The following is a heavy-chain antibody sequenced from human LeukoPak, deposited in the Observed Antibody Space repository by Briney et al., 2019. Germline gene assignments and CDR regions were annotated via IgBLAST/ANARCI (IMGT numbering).Heavy chain of an antibody. D-gene: IGHD3-3*01. CDR3: ARGIPITIFGVVVTDDAFDI. CDR1: GYTFTSYG. J-gene: IGHJ3*02. CDR2: ISAYNGNT. V-gene: IGHV1-18*01. Sequence: ASVKVSCKASGYTFTSYGITWVRQAPGQGLEWMGWISAYNGNTNYAQRLQGRVTLTTDTSTNTAYMELRSLRSDDTAMYYCARGIPITIFGVVVTDDAFDIWGQGTMVTVSS.